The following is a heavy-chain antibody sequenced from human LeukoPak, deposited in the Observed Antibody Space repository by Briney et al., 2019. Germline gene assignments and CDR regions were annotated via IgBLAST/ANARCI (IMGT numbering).Heavy chain of an antibody. CDR1: GYSFTSYY. D-gene: IGHD1-20*01. CDR2: INPSGSST. V-gene: IGHV1-46*01. CDR3: ARDYFTFTSKSYNFFDP. Sequence: WASVKVSCKASGYSFTSYYMHWVRQAPGQGLEWMGLINPSGSSTTYAQKFQGRVTMTRDTSISTAYMELSRLTSDDTAVYFCARDYFTFTSKSYNFFDPWGQGTLVTVSS. J-gene: IGHJ5*02.